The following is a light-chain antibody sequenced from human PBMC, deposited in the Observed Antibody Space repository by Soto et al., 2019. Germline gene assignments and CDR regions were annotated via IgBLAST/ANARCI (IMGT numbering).Light chain of an antibody. Sequence: EIVMTQSPLSLPVTPGEPASISCRSSQSLLHTNGFNYLDWYLQKPGQSPQLLIYLGSYRASGVPDRFSGSGSGTDFTLKISTVEVEDVGVYYCMQSLQTPPTFGQGTKVEIK. CDR2: LGS. V-gene: IGKV2-28*01. J-gene: IGKJ1*01. CDR3: MQSLQTPPT. CDR1: QSLLHTNGFNY.